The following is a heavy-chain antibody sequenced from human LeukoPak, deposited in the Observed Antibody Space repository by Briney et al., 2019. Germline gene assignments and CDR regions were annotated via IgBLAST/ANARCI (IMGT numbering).Heavy chain of an antibody. Sequence: GGSLRLSCAASGFTFSTYALHWVRQAPGKGLECVAVISYDGSNKYYADSVKGRFTISRDNSKNTLYLQMNSLRAEDTAVYYCASGVYYYYYGMDVWGQGTTVTVSS. CDR3: ASGVYYYYYGMDV. CDR1: GFTFSTYA. D-gene: IGHD3-10*01. J-gene: IGHJ6*02. V-gene: IGHV3-30*14. CDR2: ISYDGSNK.